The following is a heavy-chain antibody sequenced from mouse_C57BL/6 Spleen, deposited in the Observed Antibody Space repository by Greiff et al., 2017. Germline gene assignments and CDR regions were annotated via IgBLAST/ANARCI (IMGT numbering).Heavy chain of an antibody. CDR2: IYPGSGST. Sequence: QVQLQQPGAELVKPGASVKMSCKASGYTFTSYWITWVKQRPGQGLEWIGDIYPGSGSTKYNEKFKSKATLTVDTSSSTAYMQLSSLTSEDSAVYYCARSTVVSAMDYWGQGTSVTVSS. J-gene: IGHJ4*01. V-gene: IGHV1-55*01. D-gene: IGHD1-1*01. CDR3: ARSTVVSAMDY. CDR1: GYTFTSYW.